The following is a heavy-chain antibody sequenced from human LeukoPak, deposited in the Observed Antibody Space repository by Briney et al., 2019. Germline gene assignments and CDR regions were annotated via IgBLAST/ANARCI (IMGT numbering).Heavy chain of an antibody. CDR1: GFTFSSYW. CDR2: INSDGSST. CDR3: ARNPETSLYDYVWGSYGMDV. J-gene: IGHJ6*02. Sequence: PGGSLRLSCAASGFTFSSYWMHWVRQAPGKGLVWVSRINSDGSSTSYADSVKGRFTISRDNAKNTLYLQMNSLRAEDTAVYYYARNPETSLYDYVWGSYGMDVWGQGTTVTVSS. D-gene: IGHD3-16*01. V-gene: IGHV3-74*01.